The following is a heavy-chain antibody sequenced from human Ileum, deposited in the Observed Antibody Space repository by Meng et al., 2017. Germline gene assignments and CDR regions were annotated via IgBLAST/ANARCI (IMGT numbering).Heavy chain of an antibody. Sequence: SETLSLTCSVSGGSINNYYWSWIRQTPEKGLEWIGYIYYSGSTNYNPSLKSRVTISVDTSKNQFSLRLTSVTAADTAVYYCARDRAARDDSSGYLYYYYYYGMDVWGQGKKVTVS. D-gene: IGHD3-22*01. CDR3: ARDRAARDDSSGYLYYYYYYGMDV. CDR2: IYYSGST. J-gene: IGHJ6*02. V-gene: IGHV4-59*01. CDR1: GGSINNYY.